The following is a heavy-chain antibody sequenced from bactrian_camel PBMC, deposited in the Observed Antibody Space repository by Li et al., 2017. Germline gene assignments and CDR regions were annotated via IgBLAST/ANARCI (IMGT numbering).Heavy chain of an antibody. CDR3: VKVDTYYRGTSGYQYTD. J-gene: IGHJ4*01. CDR1: GFTFSSYW. V-gene: IGHV3S1*01. Sequence: HVQLVESGGGLVQPGGSLRLSCAASGFTFSSYWMYWVRQAPGKGLEWVSGIHGDGGTTYLADSVKGRFTISRDNAKNTLYLQLNSLKTEDTAMYYCVKVDTYYRGTSGYQYTDWGQGTQVTVS. CDR2: IHGDGGTT. D-gene: IGHD2*01.